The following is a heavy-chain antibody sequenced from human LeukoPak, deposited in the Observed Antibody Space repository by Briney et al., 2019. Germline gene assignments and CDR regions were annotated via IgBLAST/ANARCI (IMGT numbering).Heavy chain of an antibody. CDR3: ARSELQISSGWYAGGAYYYYYMDV. D-gene: IGHD6-19*01. CDR2: ISAYNGNT. J-gene: IGHJ6*03. CDR1: GYTFTSYG. Sequence: ASVKVSCKASGYTFTSYGISWVRQAPGQGLEWMGWISAYNGNTNYAQKLQGRVTITADKSTSTAYMELSSLRSEDTAVYYCARSELQISSGWYAGGAYYYYYMDVWGKGTTVTISS. V-gene: IGHV1-18*01.